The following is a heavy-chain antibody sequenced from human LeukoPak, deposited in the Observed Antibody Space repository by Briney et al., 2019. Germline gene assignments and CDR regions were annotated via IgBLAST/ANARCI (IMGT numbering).Heavy chain of an antibody. Sequence: ASVKVSCKASGYTFTNYDINWMRQATGQGLEWLGWMNPNSGNTGYTQKFQGRVTITRNTSISTAYMELSSLRSEDTAVYYCARAPVWTGYYYYMDVWGKGTTVTASS. CDR2: MNPNSGNT. J-gene: IGHJ6*03. CDR3: ARAPVWTGYYYYMDV. CDR1: GYTFTNYD. D-gene: IGHD3/OR15-3a*01. V-gene: IGHV1-8*03.